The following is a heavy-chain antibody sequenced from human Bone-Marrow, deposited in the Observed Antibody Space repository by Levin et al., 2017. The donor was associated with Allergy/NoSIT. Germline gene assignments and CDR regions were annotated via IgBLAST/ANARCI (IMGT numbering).Heavy chain of an antibody. CDR1: GFSPKSAY. D-gene: IGHD2-21*01. Sequence: GGSLRLSCAASGFSPKSAYMNWVRQAPGKGLEWVGQIKSKIDGGTTDYAAPVKGRFTISRDESKNTLYLQMDSLKSEDTALYYCTTDDCGPGLCHHTNGMDVWGQGTTVIVSS. CDR3: TTDDCGPGLCHHTNGMDV. J-gene: IGHJ6*02. V-gene: IGHV3-15*07. CDR2: IKSKIDGGTT.